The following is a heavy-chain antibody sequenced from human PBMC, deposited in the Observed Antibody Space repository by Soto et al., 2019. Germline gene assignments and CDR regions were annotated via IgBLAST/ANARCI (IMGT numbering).Heavy chain of an antibody. Sequence: EVQLVESGGGLVQPGGSLRLSCAEASGFTFSTYWMTWVRQAPGKGLEWVANIKQDGSERYYVDSVKGRFTISRDNAKNSLYLQMNSLRGEDTAVCYCARGIEASGPSDWGQGTLVTVSS. D-gene: IGHD3-3*01. V-gene: IGHV3-7*01. CDR2: IKQDGSER. CDR3: ARGIEASGPSD. J-gene: IGHJ4*02. CDR1: GFTFSTYW.